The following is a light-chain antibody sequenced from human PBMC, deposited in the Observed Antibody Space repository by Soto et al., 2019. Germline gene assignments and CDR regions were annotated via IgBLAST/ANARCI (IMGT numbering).Light chain of an antibody. V-gene: IGLV1-40*01. J-gene: IGLJ3*02. CDR1: SSNIGAGYD. CDR3: QSYDSSLSHWV. Sequence: QAVVTQPPSVSGAPGQRITISCTGSSSNIGAGYDVHWYQQLPGTAPKLLIFANTDRPSGVPDRFSGSKSGSSASLAITGLQAEDEADYYCQSYDSSLSHWVFGGGTKLTVL. CDR2: ANT.